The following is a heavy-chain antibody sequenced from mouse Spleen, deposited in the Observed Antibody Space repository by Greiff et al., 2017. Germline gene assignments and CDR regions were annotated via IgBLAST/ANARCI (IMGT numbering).Heavy chain of an antibody. J-gene: IGHJ1*03. CDR3: ARGELRNWYFDV. CDR1: GFTFSDYG. D-gene: IGHD3-2*02. CDR2: ISNLAYSI. Sequence: EVKLMESGGGLVQPGGSLKLSCAASGFTFSDYGMAWVRQAPRKGPEWVAFISNLAYSIYYADTVTGRFTISRENAKNTLYLEMSSLRSEDTAMYYCARGELRNWYFDVWGTGTTVTVSS. V-gene: IGHV5-15*01.